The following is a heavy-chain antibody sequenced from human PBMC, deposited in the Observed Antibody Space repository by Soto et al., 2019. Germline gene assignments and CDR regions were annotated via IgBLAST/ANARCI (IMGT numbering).Heavy chain of an antibody. J-gene: IGHJ4*02. V-gene: IGHV4-59*01. CDR3: AGSLLGYDILTGYYC. CDR2: IYYSGST. Sequence: SETLSLTCTVSGGSISSYYWSWIRQPPGKGLEWIGYIYYSGSTNYNPSLKSRVTISVDTSKNQFSLKLSSVTAADTAVYYCAGSLLGYDILTGYYCWGQGTLVTVS. CDR1: GGSISSYY. D-gene: IGHD3-9*01.